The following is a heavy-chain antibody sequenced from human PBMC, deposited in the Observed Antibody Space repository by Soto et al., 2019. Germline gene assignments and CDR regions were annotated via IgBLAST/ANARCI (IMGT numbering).Heavy chain of an antibody. Sequence: SETLSLTCAVYGGSFSGYYWSWIRQPPGKGLEWIGEINHSGSTNYNPSLKSRVTISVDTSKNQFSLKLSSVTAADTAVYYCARDDSSGYYYYWGQGTLVTVSS. J-gene: IGHJ4*02. CDR3: ARDDSSGYYYY. CDR1: GGSFSGYY. CDR2: INHSGST. D-gene: IGHD3-22*01. V-gene: IGHV4-34*01.